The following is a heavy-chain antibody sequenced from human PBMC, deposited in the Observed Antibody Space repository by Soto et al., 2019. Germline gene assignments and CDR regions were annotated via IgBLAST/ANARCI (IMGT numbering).Heavy chain of an antibody. V-gene: IGHV3-30*18. CDR1: GFTFSSYG. CDR3: AKDRWRYCSGGSCYRTPDY. CDR2: ISYDGSNK. D-gene: IGHD2-15*01. J-gene: IGHJ4*02. Sequence: GGSLRLSCAASGFTFSSYGMHWVRQAPGKGLEWVAVISYDGSNKYYADSVKGRFTISRDNSKNTLYLQMNSLRAEDTAVYYCAKDRWRYCSGGSCYRTPDYWGQGTLVTVSS.